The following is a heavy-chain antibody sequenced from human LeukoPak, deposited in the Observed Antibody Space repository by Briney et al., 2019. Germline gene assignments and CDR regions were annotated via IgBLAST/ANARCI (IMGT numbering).Heavy chain of an antibody. J-gene: IGHJ4*02. D-gene: IGHD1-14*01. Sequence: GGSLRLSCAASGFTFSSYAMSWVRQAPGKGLEWVSAISGSGGSTYYANSVKGRFTISRDSSKNTLYLQMDSLRAEDTAVYYCAKGPDLAEYWGRGTLVTVSS. CDR1: GFTFSSYA. CDR3: AKGPDLAEY. V-gene: IGHV3-23*01. CDR2: ISGSGGST.